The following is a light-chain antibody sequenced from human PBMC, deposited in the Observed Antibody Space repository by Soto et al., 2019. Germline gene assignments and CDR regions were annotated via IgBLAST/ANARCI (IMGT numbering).Light chain of an antibody. CDR2: KAS. CDR3: QQYNSYPYT. CDR1: QRISSW. Sequence: DIQMTQSPSTLSASVGDRVTITCRASQRISSWLAWYQQKPGKAPKLLIYKASSLESGVPSRFSGSGSVTEFTLTISSLQPDDFATYYCQQYNSYPYTFGQGTKLEI. V-gene: IGKV1-5*03. J-gene: IGKJ2*01.